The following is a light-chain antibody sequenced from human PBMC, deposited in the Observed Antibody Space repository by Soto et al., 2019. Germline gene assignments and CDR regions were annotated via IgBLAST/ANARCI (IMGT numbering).Light chain of an antibody. CDR2: DAS. CDR1: QSFSSSY. Sequence: EIGLTQSPATMSLSPGERATLSCGASQSFSSSYLAWYQQKPGLAPRLLIYDASSRATGIPDRFSGSGSGTDFTLTISRLEPEDFAVYYCQQYGSSPTFGQGTKLEIK. V-gene: IGKV3D-20*01. CDR3: QQYGSSPT. J-gene: IGKJ2*01.